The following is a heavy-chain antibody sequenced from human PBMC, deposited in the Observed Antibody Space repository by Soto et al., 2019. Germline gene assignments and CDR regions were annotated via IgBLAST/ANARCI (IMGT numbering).Heavy chain of an antibody. CDR1: GFTFSSYA. D-gene: IGHD1-26*01. J-gene: IGHJ3*02. CDR2: ISYDGSNK. Sequence: GGSLRLSCAASGFTFSSYAMHWVRQAPGKGLEWVAVISYDGSNKYYADSVKGRFTISRDNSKNTLYLQMNSLRAEDTAVYYCARGIVGAPPPHAFDIWGQGTMVTVSS. V-gene: IGHV3-30-3*01. CDR3: ARGIVGAPPPHAFDI.